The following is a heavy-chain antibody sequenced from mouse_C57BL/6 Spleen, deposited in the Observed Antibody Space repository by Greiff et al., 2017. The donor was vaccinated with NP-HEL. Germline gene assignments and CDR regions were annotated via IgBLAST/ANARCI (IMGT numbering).Heavy chain of an antibody. Sequence: QVQLQQSGAELARPGASVKMSCKASGYTFTSYTMHWVKQRPGQGLEWIGYINPSSGYTKYNQKFKDKATSTADKSSSTAYMQLSSLTSEDSAVYYCARSSRELMDYWGQGTSVTVSS. CDR3: ARSSRELMDY. V-gene: IGHV1-4*01. J-gene: IGHJ4*01. D-gene: IGHD3-1*01. CDR2: INPSSGYT. CDR1: GYTFTSYT.